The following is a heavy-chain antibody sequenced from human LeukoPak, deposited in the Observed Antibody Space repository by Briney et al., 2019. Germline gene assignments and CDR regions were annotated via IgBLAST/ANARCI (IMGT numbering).Heavy chain of an antibody. CDR3: AKDTRYSSSAH. J-gene: IGHJ4*02. Sequence: GGSLRLSCAASGFTFDDYAMHWVRQAPGKGLEWVSGISWNSGSIGYANSVKGRFTISRDNAKNSLYLQMNSLRAEDTALYYCAKDTRYSSSAHWGQGTLVTVSS. V-gene: IGHV3-9*01. D-gene: IGHD6-13*01. CDR2: ISWNSGSI. CDR1: GFTFDDYA.